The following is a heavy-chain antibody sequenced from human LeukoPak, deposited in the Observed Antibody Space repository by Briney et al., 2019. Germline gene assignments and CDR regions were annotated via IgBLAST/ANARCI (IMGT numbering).Heavy chain of an antibody. V-gene: IGHV3-7*01. J-gene: IGHJ6*04. D-gene: IGHD3-10*02. CDR1: GFTFSSYW. Sequence: GGSLRLSCAASGFTFSSYWMSWVRQAPGKGLEWVANIKLDGSEKYYVDSVKGRFTISRGNAKKSLYLQMNSLRDEDTAVYYCAELGITMIGGVWGKGTTVTISS. CDR3: AELGITMIGGV. CDR2: IKLDGSEK.